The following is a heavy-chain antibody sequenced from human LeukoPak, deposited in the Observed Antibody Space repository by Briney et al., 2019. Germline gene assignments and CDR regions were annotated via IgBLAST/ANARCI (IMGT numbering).Heavy chain of an antibody. J-gene: IGHJ3*02. CDR1: GYTFTSYG. V-gene: IGHV1-24*01. D-gene: IGHD1-26*01. Sequence: ASVKVSCKASGYTFTSYGISWVRQAPGKGLEWMGGFDPEDGETIYAQKFQGRVTMTEDTSTDTAYMELSSLRSEDTAVYYCATRGRRGATGAFDIWGQGTMVTVSS. CDR3: ATRGRRGATGAFDI. CDR2: FDPEDGET.